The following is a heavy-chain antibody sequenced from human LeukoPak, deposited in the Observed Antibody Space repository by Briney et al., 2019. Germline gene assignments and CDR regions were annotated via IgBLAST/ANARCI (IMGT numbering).Heavy chain of an antibody. CDR2: IKQDGSEK. J-gene: IGHJ3*02. CDR1: GFTFSSYW. Sequence: PGGSLRLSCAASGFTFSSYWMSWVRQAPGKGLEWVANIKQDGSEKYYVDSVKGRFTISRDNAKNSLYLQVNSLRAEDTAVYYCARASRYSYGVDAFDIWGQGTMVTVSS. V-gene: IGHV3-7*01. CDR3: ARASRYSYGVDAFDI. D-gene: IGHD5-18*01.